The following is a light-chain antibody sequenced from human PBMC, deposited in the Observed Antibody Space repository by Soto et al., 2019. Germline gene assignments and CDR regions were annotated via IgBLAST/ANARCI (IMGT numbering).Light chain of an antibody. CDR3: QQLNTYPLT. Sequence: DIQMTQFPSSLSAAVGDRVTITCLASQSVNYYLNWYQQKPGKAPKLLIYGASSLQSGVPSRFSGSESGTEFTLTISSLQPEDFATYYCQQLNTYPLTFGGGTKVEIK. CDR2: GAS. V-gene: IGKV1-17*01. CDR1: QSVNYY. J-gene: IGKJ4*01.